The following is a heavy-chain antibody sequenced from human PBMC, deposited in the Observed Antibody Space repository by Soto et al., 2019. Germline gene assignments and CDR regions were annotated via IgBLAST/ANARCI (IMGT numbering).Heavy chain of an antibody. D-gene: IGHD3-16*02. CDR1: GFTFSSYA. J-gene: IGHJ4*02. Sequence: GGSLRLSCAASGFTFSSYAMSWVRQAPGKGLEWVSGISGSGDRTHYADSVKGRFTISRDNFKNTLYLQMDSLRAEDTAVYYCAKASTYEYVWGSFRYYFDNWGQGTLVTVSS. CDR2: ISGSGDRT. V-gene: IGHV3-23*01. CDR3: AKASTYEYVWGSFRYYFDN.